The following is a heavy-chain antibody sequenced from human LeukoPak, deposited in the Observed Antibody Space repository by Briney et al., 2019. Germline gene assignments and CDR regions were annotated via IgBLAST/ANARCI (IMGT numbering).Heavy chain of an antibody. CDR2: ISYDGSNK. Sequence: GGSLRLSCAASGFTFSTYGMHGVRQAPGKGLEWGAVISYDGSNKYYADSVKGRFTISRDNSKNTLYLQMNSLRAEDTAVYYCAKDLSGYVEYPGYWGQGTLVTVSS. CDR1: GFTFSTYG. J-gene: IGHJ4*02. V-gene: IGHV3-30*18. CDR3: AKDLSGYVEYPGY. D-gene: IGHD3-10*02.